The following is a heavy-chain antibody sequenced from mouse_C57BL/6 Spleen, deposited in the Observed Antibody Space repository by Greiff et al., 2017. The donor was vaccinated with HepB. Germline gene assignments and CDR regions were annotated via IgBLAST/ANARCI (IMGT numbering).Heavy chain of an antibody. D-gene: IGHD6-5*01. CDR2: ISSGSSTI. V-gene: IGHV5-17*01. J-gene: IGHJ4*01. CDR3: ATPYALYAMDY. Sequence: EVKLMESGGGLVKPGGSLKLSCAASGFTFSDYGMHWVRQAPEKGLEWVAYISSGSSTIYYADTVKGRFTISRDNAKNTLFLQMTSLRSEDTAMYYCATPYALYAMDYWGQGTSVTVSS. CDR1: GFTFSDYG.